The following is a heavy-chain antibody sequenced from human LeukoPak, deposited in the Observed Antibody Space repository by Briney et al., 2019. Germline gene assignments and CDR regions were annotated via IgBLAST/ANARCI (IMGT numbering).Heavy chain of an antibody. D-gene: IGHD3-10*01. CDR2: IYYSGST. J-gene: IGHJ4*02. Sequence: SETLSLTCTVSGGSISSGDYYWSWIRQPPGKGLEWIGYIYYSGSTNYNPSLKSRVTISVDTSKNQFSLKLSSVTAADTAVYYCAREVFGITMVRGVHYFDYWGQGTLVTVSS. CDR3: AREVFGITMVRGVHYFDY. CDR1: GGSISSGDYY. V-gene: IGHV4-61*08.